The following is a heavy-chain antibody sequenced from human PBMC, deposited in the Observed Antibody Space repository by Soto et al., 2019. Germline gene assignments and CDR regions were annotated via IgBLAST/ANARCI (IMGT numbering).Heavy chain of an antibody. Sequence: QVQLVQSGAEVKKPGASVKVSCKASGYTFTGYYMHWVRQAPGQGLEWMGWINPNSGGTNYAQKFQGRVTMTRDTSISKAYMELSRLISDATAVYYCARYRGYCSGGSWHGRGDYFDYWGQGTLVTVSS. CDR2: INPNSGGT. V-gene: IGHV1-2*02. CDR3: ARYRGYCSGGSWHGRGDYFDY. D-gene: IGHD2-15*01. J-gene: IGHJ4*02. CDR1: GYTFTGYY.